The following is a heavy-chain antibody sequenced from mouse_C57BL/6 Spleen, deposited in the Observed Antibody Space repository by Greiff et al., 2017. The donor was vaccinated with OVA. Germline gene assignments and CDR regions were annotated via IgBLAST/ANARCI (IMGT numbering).Heavy chain of an antibody. CDR3: ARYDSHYYAMDY. J-gene: IGHJ4*01. D-gene: IGHD2-4*01. CDR1: GFTFSDYY. V-gene: IGHV5-12*01. CDR2: ISNGGGST. Sequence: DVKLVESGGGLVQPGGSLKLSCAASGFTFSDYYMYWVRQTPEKRLEWVAYISNGGGSTYYPDTVKGRFTISRDNAKNTLYLQMSRLKSEDTAMYYCARYDSHYYAMDYWGQGTSVTVSS.